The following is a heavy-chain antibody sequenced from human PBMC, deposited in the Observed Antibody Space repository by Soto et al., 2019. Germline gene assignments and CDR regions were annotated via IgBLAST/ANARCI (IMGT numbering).Heavy chain of an antibody. J-gene: IGHJ4*02. D-gene: IGHD1-26*01. CDR1: GGTFSSYS. CDR3: ARDGGRHSGGIDY. V-gene: IGHV1-69*06. Sequence: QVQLVQSGAEVKKPGSSVKVSCKASGGTFSSYSINWVRQAPGQGLEWMGEIIPIFGTANYAQKFQGRVTITADKSTCTAYMELSSLRSEDTAVYYCARDGGRHSGGIDYWGQGTLVTVSS. CDR2: IIPIFGTA.